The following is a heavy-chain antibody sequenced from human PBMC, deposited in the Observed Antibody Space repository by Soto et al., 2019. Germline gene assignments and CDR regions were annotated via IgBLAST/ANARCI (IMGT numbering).Heavy chain of an antibody. V-gene: IGHV1-46*01. Sequence: QVQLVQSGAEVKKPGASVKVSCKASGYTFTSYYMHWVRQAPGQGLEWMGIINPSGGSTSYAQKFQGRVTMTRDASTSTVYMELSSLSSEDTAVYYCARDHSPYYYDSSGYFLSWGQGTLVTVSS. D-gene: IGHD3-22*01. CDR2: INPSGGST. CDR1: GYTFTSYY. CDR3: ARDHSPYYYDSSGYFLS. J-gene: IGHJ4*02.